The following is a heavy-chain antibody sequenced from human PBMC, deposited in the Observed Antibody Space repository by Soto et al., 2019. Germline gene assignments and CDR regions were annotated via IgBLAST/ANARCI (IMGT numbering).Heavy chain of an antibody. Sequence: EVQLVESGGGLVQPGGSLRLSCAASGFNFGGSWMTWVRQALGKGLEWLAKINPDGSGEYYVDSVKGRFTISRDNAESSLFFQIDSLRDEDTAVYFCAREHYFGLDYWGQGTLVTVSS. CDR1: GFNFGGSW. V-gene: IGHV3-7*04. D-gene: IGHD1-26*01. CDR2: INPDGSGE. CDR3: AREHYFGLDY. J-gene: IGHJ4*02.